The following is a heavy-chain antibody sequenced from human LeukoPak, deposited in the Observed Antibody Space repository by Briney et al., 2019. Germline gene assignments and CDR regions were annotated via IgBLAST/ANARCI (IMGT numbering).Heavy chain of an antibody. V-gene: IGHV1-24*01. CDR3: ATGYCSSTSCYGRVWYWFDP. Sequence: ASVKVSCKVSGYTLTELSMHWVRQAPGKGLEWMGGFDPEDGETIYAQKFQGRVTMTEDTSTDTAYMELSSLRSEDTAAYYCATGYCSSTSCYGRVWYWFDPWGQGTLVTVSS. D-gene: IGHD2-2*01. J-gene: IGHJ5*02. CDR2: FDPEDGET. CDR1: GYTLTELS.